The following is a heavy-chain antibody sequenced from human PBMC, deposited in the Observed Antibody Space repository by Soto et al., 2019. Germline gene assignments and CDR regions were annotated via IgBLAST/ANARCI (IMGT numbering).Heavy chain of an antibody. CDR2: IGTAGDT. Sequence: GGSLRLSCAASGFTFSSYDMHWVRQATGKGLEWVSAIGTAGDTYYPGSVKGRFTISRENAKNSLYLQMNSLRAGDTAVYYCARESRDGYNFDYWGQGTLVTVSS. CDR3: ARESRDGYNFDY. V-gene: IGHV3-13*01. D-gene: IGHD5-12*01. J-gene: IGHJ4*02. CDR1: GFTFSSYD.